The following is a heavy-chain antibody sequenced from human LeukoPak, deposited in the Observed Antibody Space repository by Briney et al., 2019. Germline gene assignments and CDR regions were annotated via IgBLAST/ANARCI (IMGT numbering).Heavy chain of an antibody. Sequence: SVKVSCKASGGTFSSYAISWVRQAPGQGLEWMGGIIPIFGTANYAQKFQGRVTITADESTSTAYMELSSLRPEDTAVYYCARDTGGSGSYYDSPFDYWGQGTLVTVSS. V-gene: IGHV1-69*13. CDR2: IIPIFGTA. CDR1: GGTFSSYA. CDR3: ARDTGGSGSYYDSPFDY. D-gene: IGHD3-10*01. J-gene: IGHJ4*02.